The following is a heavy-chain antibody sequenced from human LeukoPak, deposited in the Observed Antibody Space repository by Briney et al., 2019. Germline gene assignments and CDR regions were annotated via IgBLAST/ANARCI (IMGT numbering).Heavy chain of an antibody. CDR1: GYTFTGYY. D-gene: IGHD5-24*01. CDR2: INPNSGGT. CDR3: ARVVEMGLEDFDY. V-gene: IGHV1-2*02. J-gene: IGHJ4*02. Sequence: ASVKVSYKASGYTFTGYYMHWVRQAPGQGLEWMGWINPNSGGTNYAQKFQGRVTMTRDTSISTAYMELSRLRSDDTAVYYCARVVEMGLEDFDYWGQGTLVTVSS.